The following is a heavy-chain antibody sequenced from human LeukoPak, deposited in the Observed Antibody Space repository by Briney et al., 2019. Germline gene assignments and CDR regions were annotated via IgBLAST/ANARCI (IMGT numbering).Heavy chain of an antibody. V-gene: IGHV4-39*07. J-gene: IGHJ5*02. CDR2: IYYSGTT. CDR1: GGSISSSPYY. CDR3: AKGAGGFSYYNWFAP. Sequence: SETLSLTCTVSGGSISSSPYYWGWIRQPPGKGLEWIGSIYYSGTTHYSPSLESRVTISVDTSKNQFSLKLASVTAADTAIYYCAKGAGGFSYYNWFAPWGQGTLVTVSS. D-gene: IGHD5-18*01.